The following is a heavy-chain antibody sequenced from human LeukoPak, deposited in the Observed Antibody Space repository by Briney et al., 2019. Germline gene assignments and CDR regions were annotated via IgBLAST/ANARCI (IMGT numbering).Heavy chain of an antibody. J-gene: IGHJ6*04. CDR1: GFTFSSYA. Sequence: GGSLRLSCAASGFTFSSYAMSWVRQAPGKGLEWVSAISGSGGSTYYADSVKGRFTISRDNSKNTLYLQMNSLRAEDTAVYYCAKDFSSWYIHYGMDVWGKGTTVTVSS. CDR2: ISGSGGST. CDR3: AKDFSSWYIHYGMDV. D-gene: IGHD6-13*01. V-gene: IGHV3-23*01.